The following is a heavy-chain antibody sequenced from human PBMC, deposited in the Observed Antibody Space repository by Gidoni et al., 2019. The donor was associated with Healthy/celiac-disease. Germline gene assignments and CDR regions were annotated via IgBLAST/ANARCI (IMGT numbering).Heavy chain of an antibody. Sequence: EVQLVQSGAEVKKPGESLKISCKGSGYSFTSYWLGWVRQMPGKGLEWMGIIYPGDSDTRYSPSFQGQVTISADKSISTAYLQWSSLKASDTAMYYCARLLLSQHTAAGSYYFDYWGQGTLVTVSS. CDR1: GYSFTSYW. V-gene: IGHV5-51*03. J-gene: IGHJ4*02. CDR2: IYPGDSDT. D-gene: IGHD6-13*01. CDR3: ARLLLSQHTAAGSYYFDY.